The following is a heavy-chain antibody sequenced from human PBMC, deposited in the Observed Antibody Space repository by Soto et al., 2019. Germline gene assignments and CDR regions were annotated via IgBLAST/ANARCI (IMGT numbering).Heavy chain of an antibody. CDR1: GYNFTAYW. Sequence: GESLKISCKASGYNFTAYWIGWVRQMPGRGLEWMGLIYPGDSDTRYSPSFQAQVTISADKSLSIAYLQWSSLRASDTAMYYCARHNLRNDSDIWGPGTMVTVSS. V-gene: IGHV5-51*01. CDR3: ARHNLRNDSDI. CDR2: IYPGDSDT. J-gene: IGHJ3*02.